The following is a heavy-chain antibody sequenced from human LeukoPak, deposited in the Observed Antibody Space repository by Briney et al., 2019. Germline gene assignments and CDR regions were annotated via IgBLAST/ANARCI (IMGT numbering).Heavy chain of an antibody. Sequence: GGSLRLSCAASGFSLSRYAMSWLRQGPEKGLEWVSSISGTGDNTYYAESVQGRFSISRERSSNTLFLRMDSLRAEDTAVYYCAKSVLGYYDFLTAYYRPDNWGQGTLVTVSS. J-gene: IGHJ4*02. CDR2: ISGTGDNT. CDR3: AKSVLGYYDFLTAYYRPDN. CDR1: GFSLSRYA. D-gene: IGHD3-9*01. V-gene: IGHV3-23*01.